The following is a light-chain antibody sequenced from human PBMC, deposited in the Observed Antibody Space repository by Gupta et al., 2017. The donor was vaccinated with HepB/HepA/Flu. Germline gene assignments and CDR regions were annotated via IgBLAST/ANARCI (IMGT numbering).Light chain of an antibody. CDR2: KAS. CDR3: QHYQGYSWT. V-gene: IGKV1-5*03. J-gene: IGKJ1*01. Sequence: DIQMTQSSSTLFASVGDRVTITCRARESVSDWLAWFQQKPGTATKVLISKASSLASGVPSRFSGSGSGTEFTLTISSLQPDDFATYYCQHYQGYSWTFGEGTKVEIK. CDR1: ESVSDW.